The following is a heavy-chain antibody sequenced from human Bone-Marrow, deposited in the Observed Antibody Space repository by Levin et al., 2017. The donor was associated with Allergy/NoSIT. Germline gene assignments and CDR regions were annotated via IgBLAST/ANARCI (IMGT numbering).Heavy chain of an antibody. CDR1: GGSFSGYY. Sequence: SETLSLTCAVYGGSFSGYYWSWIRQPPGKGLEWLGEINHSGSTNYTPSLKSRVTISVDTSKNQFSLKLSSVTAADTAVYYCARARSRLTDYDDYMDVWGKGTTVTVSS. CDR3: ARARSRLTDYDDYMDV. CDR2: INHSGST. D-gene: IGHD1-14*01. V-gene: IGHV4-34*01. J-gene: IGHJ6*03.